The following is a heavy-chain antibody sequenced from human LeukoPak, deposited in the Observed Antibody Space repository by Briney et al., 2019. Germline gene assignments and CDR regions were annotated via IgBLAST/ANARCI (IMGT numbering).Heavy chain of an antibody. V-gene: IGHV3-21*01. J-gene: IGHJ4*02. CDR3: ASSQTRAEHYYFDY. CDR1: GFTFSSYS. D-gene: IGHD3-3*02. CDR2: ISSSSSYI. Sequence: GGSLRLSCAASGFTFSSYSMNWVRQAPGKGLEWVSSISSSSSYIYYADSVKGRFTISRDNAKNSLYLQMNSLRAEDTAVYYCASSQTRAEHYYFDYWGQGTLVTVSS.